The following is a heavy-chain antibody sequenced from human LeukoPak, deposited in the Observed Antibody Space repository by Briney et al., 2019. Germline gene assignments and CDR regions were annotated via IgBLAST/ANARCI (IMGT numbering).Heavy chain of an antibody. V-gene: IGHV3-11*01. CDR1: GFTFSDYY. J-gene: IGHJ4*02. CDR2: ISSSGSTI. Sequence: GGSLRLSCAASGFTFSDYYMSWIRQAPGKGLEWVSYISSSGSTIYYADSVKGRFTISRDNAKNLLYLQMNSLRAEDTAVYYSARVHLAAAGTGIFDYWGQGTLVTVSS. D-gene: IGHD6-13*01. CDR3: ARVHLAAAGTGIFDY.